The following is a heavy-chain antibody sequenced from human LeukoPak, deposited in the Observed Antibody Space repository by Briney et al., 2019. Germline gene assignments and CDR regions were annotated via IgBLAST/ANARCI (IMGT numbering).Heavy chain of an antibody. CDR1: GGSFSGYY. CDR2: INHSGST. Sequence: SETLSLTCAVCGGSFSGYYWSWIRQPPGKGLEGIGEINHSGSTNYNPSLKSRVTISVDTSKTQFSLKLSSVTAADTAVYYCARSRLHPIIFDYWGQGTLVTVSS. CDR3: ARSRLHPIIFDY. D-gene: IGHD5-24*01. V-gene: IGHV4-34*01. J-gene: IGHJ4*02.